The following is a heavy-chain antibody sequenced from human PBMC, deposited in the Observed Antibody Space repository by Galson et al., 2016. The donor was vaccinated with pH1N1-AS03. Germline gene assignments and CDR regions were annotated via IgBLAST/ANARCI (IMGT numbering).Heavy chain of an antibody. CDR2: ISSDGSNK. CDR1: GFSFSTYL. D-gene: IGHD2-2*01. J-gene: IGHJ4*02. CDR3: ARDYPYWSSTSIDY. Sequence: SLRLSCAASGFSFSTYLIHWVRQAPGKGLEWVAVISSDGSNKYYADSVKGRFTISRDNSKNTLYLQMNGLGLEDTAVYYCARDYPYWSSTSIDYWGQGTLVTVSS. V-gene: IGHV3-30-3*01.